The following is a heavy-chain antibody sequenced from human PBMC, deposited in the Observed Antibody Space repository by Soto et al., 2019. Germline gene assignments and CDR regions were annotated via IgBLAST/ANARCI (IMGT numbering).Heavy chain of an antibody. CDR2: IWYDGSNK. D-gene: IGHD3-22*01. V-gene: IGHV3-33*01. Sequence: GGSLRLSCAASGFTFSSYGMHWVRQAPGKGLEWVAVIWYDGSNKYYADSVKGRFTISRDNSKNTLYLQMNSLRAEDTAVYYCARDPEDRSGYYLLGWFDPWGQGTLVTVSS. J-gene: IGHJ5*02. CDR3: ARDPEDRSGYYLLGWFDP. CDR1: GFTFSSYG.